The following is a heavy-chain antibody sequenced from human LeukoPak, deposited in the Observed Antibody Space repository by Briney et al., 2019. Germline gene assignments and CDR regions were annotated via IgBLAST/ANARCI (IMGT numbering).Heavy chain of an antibody. J-gene: IGHJ4*02. CDR1: GGSHSSYH. V-gene: IGHV4-59*08. CDR2: ISDIGSI. Sequence: ENLSLNCNVSGGSHSSYHWRWNRQPPGKGLEWIAYISDIGSINYNPSLKSRVTISLETSKNQFSLKLSSVTAADTAVYYCAGHHPRNTVDFWGQGTLVTVSS. CDR3: AGHHPRNTVDF. D-gene: IGHD2/OR15-2a*01.